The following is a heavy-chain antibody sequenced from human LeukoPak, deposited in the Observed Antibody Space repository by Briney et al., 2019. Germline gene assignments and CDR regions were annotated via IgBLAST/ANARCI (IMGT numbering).Heavy chain of an antibody. CDR2: INDNGGST. Sequence: GGSLRLSCAASGFTFSTYSMYWVRQAPGKGLDYVSAINDNGGSTYYANSVKGRFTISRDNSKNTLYLQMGSLRAEDMAAYYCVRGDWGYFDYWGQGTLVTVSS. J-gene: IGHJ4*02. CDR3: VRGDWGYFDY. V-gene: IGHV3-64*01. CDR1: GFTFSTYS. D-gene: IGHD3-16*01.